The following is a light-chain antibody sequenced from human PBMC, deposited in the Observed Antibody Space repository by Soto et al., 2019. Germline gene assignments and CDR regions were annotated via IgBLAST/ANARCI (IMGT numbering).Light chain of an antibody. Sequence: EIAMTQSPATLSVSPGERATLSCRTSQSVGSDLAWYQQNPGQDPRLLIYGASTRATGIPARFSGSGSGTEFTLTISSLNSEDSAVYYCQQYTNWPPLTFGGGTKVDIK. V-gene: IGKV3-15*01. J-gene: IGKJ4*01. CDR1: QSVGSD. CDR2: GAS. CDR3: QQYTNWPPLT.